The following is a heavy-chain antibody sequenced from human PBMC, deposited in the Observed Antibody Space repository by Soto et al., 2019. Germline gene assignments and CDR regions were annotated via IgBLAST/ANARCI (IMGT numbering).Heavy chain of an antibody. D-gene: IGHD4-4*01. CDR1: DGSIRGYC. J-gene: IGHJ4*02. V-gene: IGHV4-34*01. Sequence: PSEPLSLPCTVMDGSIRGYCWSWIRQHPGKGLEWIGEINHSGSTNYNPSLKSRVTISVDTSKNQFSLKLSSVTAADTAVYYCAIGLFAVERATLNYFDYLGQRTLVTVSS. CDR2: INHSGST. CDR3: AIGLFAVERATLNYFDY.